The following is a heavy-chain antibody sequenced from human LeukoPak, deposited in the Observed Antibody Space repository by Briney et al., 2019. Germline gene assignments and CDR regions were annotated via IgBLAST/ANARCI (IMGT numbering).Heavy chain of an antibody. V-gene: IGHV5-51*01. Sequence: GESLKISCKGSGYSFTSYWIGWVRQMPGKGLEWMGIIYPGDSDTRYSPSFQGQVTISADKSISTAYLQWSSLKASDTAMYYCARLDVGHGYIWYFDYWGQGTLVTVSS. CDR3: ARLDVGHGYIWYFDY. CDR1: GYSFTSYW. D-gene: IGHD5-18*01. J-gene: IGHJ4*02. CDR2: IYPGDSDT.